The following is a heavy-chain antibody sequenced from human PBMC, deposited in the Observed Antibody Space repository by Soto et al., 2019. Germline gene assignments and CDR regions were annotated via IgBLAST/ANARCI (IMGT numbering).Heavy chain of an antibody. CDR3: ARYPVEVVPAAKTLYYYYYYYMDV. CDR2: MNPNSGNT. D-gene: IGHD2-2*01. V-gene: IGHV1-8*01. CDR1: GYTFTSYD. Sequence: ASVKVSCKASGYTFTSYDINWVRQATGQGLEWMGWMNPNSGNTGYAQKFQGRVTMTRNTSISTAYMELSSLRSEDTAVYYCARYPVEVVPAAKTLYYYYYYYMDVWGKGTRSPSP. J-gene: IGHJ6*03.